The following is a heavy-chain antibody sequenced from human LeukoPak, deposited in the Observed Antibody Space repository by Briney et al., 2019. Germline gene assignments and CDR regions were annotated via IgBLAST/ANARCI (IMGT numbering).Heavy chain of an antibody. D-gene: IGHD6-19*01. J-gene: IGHJ4*02. V-gene: IGHV3-30*04. Sequence: GGSLRLSCAASGFTFSSYVMHWVRQAPGKGLEWVAVISYDGSNKYYADSVKGRFTISRDNSKNTLYLQMNSLRAEDTAVYYCARDLPGITEAGAEEYWGQGTLVTVSS. CDR3: ARDLPGITEAGAEEY. CDR2: ISYDGSNK. CDR1: GFTFSSYV.